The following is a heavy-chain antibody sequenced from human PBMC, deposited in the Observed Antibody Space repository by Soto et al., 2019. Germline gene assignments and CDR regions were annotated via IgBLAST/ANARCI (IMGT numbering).Heavy chain of an antibody. D-gene: IGHD3-10*01. V-gene: IGHV3-33*08. Sequence: VQLVESGGGLVQPGGSLRLSCAASGFTFSSYGMHWVRQAPGKGLEWVAVIWYDGSNKYYADSVKGRFTISRDNSKNTLNLQMNSLRAEDTAVYYCARDIDYYGSGSYYNFNGMDVWGQGTTVTVSS. J-gene: IGHJ6*02. CDR2: IWYDGSNK. CDR3: ARDIDYYGSGSYYNFNGMDV. CDR1: GFTFSSYG.